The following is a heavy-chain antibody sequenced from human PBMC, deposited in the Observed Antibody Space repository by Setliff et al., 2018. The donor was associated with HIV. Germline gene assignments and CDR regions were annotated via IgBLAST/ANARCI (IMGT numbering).Heavy chain of an antibody. V-gene: IGHV1-69*13. D-gene: IGHD6-19*01. Sequence: SVKVSCKAAGGTFSGHAVNWVRQAPGQGVEWMGEIIPLFGTAHYAQRFQGRVTITADASTSTAYMELSRLKSADTAVYYCARAPAHEHATGWYSSSNRFDPWGQGTLVTVPQ. J-gene: IGHJ5*02. CDR1: GGTFSGHA. CDR3: ARAPAHEHATGWYSSSNRFDP. CDR2: IIPLFGTA.